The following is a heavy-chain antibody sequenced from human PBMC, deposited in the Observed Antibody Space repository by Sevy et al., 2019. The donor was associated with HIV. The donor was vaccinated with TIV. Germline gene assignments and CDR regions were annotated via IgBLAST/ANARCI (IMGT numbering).Heavy chain of an antibody. D-gene: IGHD3-10*01. CDR2: ISYDGSNK. CDR3: ARDSNLWFGVYSAFDI. Sequence: GGSLRLSCAASGFTFISYAMHWVRQAPGKGLEWVAVISYDGSNKYYADSVKGRFTISRDNSKNTLYLQMNSLRAEDTAVYYCARDSNLWFGVYSAFDIWGQGTMVTVSS. J-gene: IGHJ3*02. V-gene: IGHV3-30-3*01. CDR1: GFTFISYA.